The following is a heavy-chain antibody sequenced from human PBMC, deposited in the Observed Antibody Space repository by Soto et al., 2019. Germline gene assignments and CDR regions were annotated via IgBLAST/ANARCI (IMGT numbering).Heavy chain of an antibody. J-gene: IGHJ4*02. CDR2: ISYDGSNK. CDR1: GFTFSSYA. D-gene: IGHD5-18*01. CDR3: AREMATASFDY. V-gene: IGHV3-30-3*01. Sequence: QVQLVESGGGVVQPGRSLRLSCAASGFTFSSYAMHWVRQAPGKGLEWVAVISYDGSNKYYADSVKGRFTISRDNSKNTLYAHMNSPRAEDTAVYYCAREMATASFDYRGQGTLVTVSS.